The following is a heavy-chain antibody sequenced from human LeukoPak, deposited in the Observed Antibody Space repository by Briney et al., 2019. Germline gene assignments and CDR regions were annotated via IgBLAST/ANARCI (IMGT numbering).Heavy chain of an antibody. J-gene: IGHJ4*02. Sequence: SGPTLVNPTQTLTLTCTFSGFSLSTSGVGVGWIRQPPGKALEWLALIYWNDDKRYSPSLKSRLTITKDTSKNQVVLTMTNMDPVDTATYYSAHRRNYSLEMATMPFDYWGQGTLVTVSS. D-gene: IGHD5-24*01. CDR3: AHRRNYSLEMATMPFDY. CDR1: GFSLSTSGVG. V-gene: IGHV2-5*01. CDR2: IYWNDDK.